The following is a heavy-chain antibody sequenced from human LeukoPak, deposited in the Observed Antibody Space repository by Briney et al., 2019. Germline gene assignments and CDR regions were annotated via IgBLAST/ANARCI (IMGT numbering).Heavy chain of an antibody. J-gene: IGHJ4*02. CDR2: ISYDGSNE. CDR1: GFTFSTYG. CDR3: AKLCSGTWLIDY. V-gene: IGHV3-30*18. Sequence: GGSLRLSCAASGFTFSTYGMHWVRQAPGKGLEWVTVISYDGSNEYYADSVKGRFTISRDNSKNTLYLQMNSLTAEDTALYYCAKLCSGTWLIDYWGQGTLVTVSS. D-gene: IGHD6-25*01.